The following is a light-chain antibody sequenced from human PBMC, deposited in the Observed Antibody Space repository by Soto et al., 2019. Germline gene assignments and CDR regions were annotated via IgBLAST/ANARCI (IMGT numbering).Light chain of an antibody. Sequence: DNVMTQSPDSLAVSLGERATINCKSSQSVLYSPNNKNYIAWYQQKPGQPPKLLIYWASTRESGVPDRFSVSGSGTDFTLTISSLQAEDVAVYYCQQYYSSPLTFGQGTRLEIK. CDR3: QQYYSSPLT. CDR2: WAS. J-gene: IGKJ5*01. CDR1: QSVLYSPNNKNY. V-gene: IGKV4-1*01.